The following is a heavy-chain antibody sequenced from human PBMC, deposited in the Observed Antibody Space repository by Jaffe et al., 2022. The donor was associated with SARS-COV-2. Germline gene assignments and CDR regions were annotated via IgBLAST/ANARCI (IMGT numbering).Heavy chain of an antibody. CDR3: ARGLSVLAGTRARGGDY. CDR1: GGSFSGYY. D-gene: IGHD6-13*01. J-gene: IGHJ4*02. CDR2: INHSGST. V-gene: IGHV4-34*01. Sequence: QVQLQQWGAGLLKPSETLSLTCAVYGGSFSGYYWSWIRQPPGKGLEWIGEINHSGSTNYNPSLKSRVTISVDTSKNQFSLKLSSVTAADTAVYYCARGLSVLAGTRARGGDYWGQGTLVTVSS.